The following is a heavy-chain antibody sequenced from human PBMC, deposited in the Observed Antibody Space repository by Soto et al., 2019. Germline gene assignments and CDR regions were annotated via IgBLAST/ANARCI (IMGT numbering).Heavy chain of an antibody. CDR1: AYTFTRYY. J-gene: IGHJ6*02. D-gene: IGHD2-2*01. CDR2: INPSGGST. V-gene: IGHV1-46*01. Sequence: ASVKVSCKASAYTFTRYYMHWVRQAPGQGLEWMGIINPSGGSTSYAQKFQGRVTMTRDTSTSTVYMELSSLRSEDTAVYYCARVWIKDVVVPAASTSRRSHYYYGMDVWGQGTTVTVSS. CDR3: ARVWIKDVVVPAASTSRRSHYYYGMDV.